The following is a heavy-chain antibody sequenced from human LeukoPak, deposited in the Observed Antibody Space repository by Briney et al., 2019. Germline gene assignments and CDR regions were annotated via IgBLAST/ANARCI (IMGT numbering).Heavy chain of an antibody. CDR1: GSPFSQHG. D-gene: IGHD2-2*01. CDR2: IWVDGTRK. Sequence: GGSLRLSCAMSGSPFSQHGYHWVRQAPGKGLEWTAVIWVDGTRKYYADSVEGRFTISRDSSKSTLYLQIDSLRPEDTAVYYCVAVLVPAAFWHLDVWGRGTQVTVSS. V-gene: IGHV3-33*01. J-gene: IGHJ2*01. CDR3: VAVLVPAAFWHLDV.